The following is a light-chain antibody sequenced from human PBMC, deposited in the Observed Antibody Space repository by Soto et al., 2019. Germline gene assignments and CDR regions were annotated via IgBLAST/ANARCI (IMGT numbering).Light chain of an antibody. CDR1: NIGSKS. Sequence: SYELTQPPSVSVAPGKTASITCGGNNIGSKSVHWYQEKSGQAPVLVIYNEVDRPSGIPERFSGSNSGSTATLTISRVEAGDEADYYCHVWDSDRDHPVFGGGTKLTVL. J-gene: IGLJ2*01. CDR3: HVWDSDRDHPV. V-gene: IGLV3-21*04. CDR2: NEV.